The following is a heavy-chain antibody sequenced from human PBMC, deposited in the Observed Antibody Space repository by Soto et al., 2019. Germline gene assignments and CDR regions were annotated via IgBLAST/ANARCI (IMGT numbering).Heavy chain of an antibody. CDR2: ISSSSSYT. CDR1: GFTFSDYY. D-gene: IGHD2-15*01. CDR3: ARDGGGQYYFDY. Sequence: GGSLRLSCAASGFTFSDYYMSWIRQAPGKGLEWVSYISSSSSYTNYADSVKGRFTISRDNAKNSLYLQMNSLRAEDTAVYYCARDGGGQYYFDYWGQGTLVTVSS. V-gene: IGHV3-11*06. J-gene: IGHJ4*02.